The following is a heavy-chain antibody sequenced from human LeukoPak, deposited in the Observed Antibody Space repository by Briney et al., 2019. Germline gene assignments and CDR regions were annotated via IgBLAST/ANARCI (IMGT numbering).Heavy chain of an antibody. V-gene: IGHV3-30*18. CDR1: GFTFSSYG. CDR2: ISYDGSNK. CDR3: AKSTQLLLYPTFDY. Sequence: PGGSLRLSCAASGFTFSSYGMHWVRQAPGKGLEWVAVISYDGSNKYYADSVKGRFTISRDNSKNTLYLQMNSLRAEDTAVYYCAKSTQLLLYPTFDYWGQGTLVTVSS. D-gene: IGHD2-2*02. J-gene: IGHJ4*02.